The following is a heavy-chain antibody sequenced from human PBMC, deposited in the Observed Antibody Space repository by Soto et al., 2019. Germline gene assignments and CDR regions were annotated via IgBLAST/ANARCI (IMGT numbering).Heavy chain of an antibody. D-gene: IGHD3-10*01. V-gene: IGHV4-59*01. CDR2: IYYSGST. CDR1: GGSISSYY. CDR3: ARALPSGNDYGSLGYYYYYMDV. Sequence: SETLSLTCTVSGGSISSYYWSWIRQPPGKGLEWIGYIYYSGSTNYNPSLKSRVTISVDTSKNQFSLKLSSVTAADTAVYYCARALPSGNDYGSLGYYYYYMDVWGKGTKVTVSS. J-gene: IGHJ6*03.